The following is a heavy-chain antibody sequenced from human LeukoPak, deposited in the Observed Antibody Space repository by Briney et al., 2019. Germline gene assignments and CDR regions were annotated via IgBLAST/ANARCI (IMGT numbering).Heavy chain of an antibody. V-gene: IGHV3-11*04. CDR3: ARNYYYDSSGYYPFDY. CDR2: ISSGGATI. D-gene: IGHD3-22*01. J-gene: IGHJ4*02. CDR1: GFTFSDYY. Sequence: GGSLRLSCAASGFTFSDYYMSWVRQAPGKGLEWVSYISSGGATIKYAESVKGRFTISRDNAKNSLYLQMNSLRAEDTAVYYCARNYYYDSSGYYPFDYWGQGTLVTVSS.